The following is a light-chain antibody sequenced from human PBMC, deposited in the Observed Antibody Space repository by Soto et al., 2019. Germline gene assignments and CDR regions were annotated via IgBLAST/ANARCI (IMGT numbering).Light chain of an antibody. V-gene: IGKV3-15*01. J-gene: IGKJ4*01. CDR2: GAS. Sequence: EIVMTQSPATLSVSPGERPPLPCRASKSFSSNLAWYQQKPGQAPRLLIYGASTRATGIPARFSGSGSGTEFTLTVSSLQSEDFAVYYCQQYNNWPLTFGGGTKVETK. CDR1: KSFSSN. CDR3: QQYNNWPLT.